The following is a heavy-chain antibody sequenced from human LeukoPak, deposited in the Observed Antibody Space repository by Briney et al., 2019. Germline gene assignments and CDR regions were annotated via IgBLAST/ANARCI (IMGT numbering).Heavy chain of an antibody. CDR2: IYYSGGT. V-gene: IGHV4-39*01. D-gene: IGHD6-19*01. Sequence: SETLSLTCTVSGGSIGSSSYYWGWIRQPPGKGLEWIGSIYYSGGTYYNPSLKSRVTIPVDTSKNQFSLKLSSVTAADTAVYYCARHSSGWYDDYWGQGTLVTVSS. CDR3: ARHSSGWYDDY. CDR1: GGSIGSSSYY. J-gene: IGHJ4*02.